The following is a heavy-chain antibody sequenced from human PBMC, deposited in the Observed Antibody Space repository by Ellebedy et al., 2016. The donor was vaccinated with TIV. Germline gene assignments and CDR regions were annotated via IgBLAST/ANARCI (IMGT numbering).Heavy chain of an antibody. CDR2: IWYDGSNK. V-gene: IGHV3-33*01. CDR3: ARGTSVAGTVLDP. CDR1: GYSFGSFA. Sequence: GESLKISCAASGYSFGSFAVHWVRQAPGKGLKWLALIWYDGSNKYYADSVKGRFTISRDNSMNTAYLQMNSLRDEDTAVYHCARGTSVAGTVLDPWGQGTLVTVSS. D-gene: IGHD6-19*01. J-gene: IGHJ5*02.